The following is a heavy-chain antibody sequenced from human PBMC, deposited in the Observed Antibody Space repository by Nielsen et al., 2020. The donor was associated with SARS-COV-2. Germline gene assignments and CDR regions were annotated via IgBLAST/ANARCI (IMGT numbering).Heavy chain of an antibody. V-gene: IGHV4-34*01. CDR3: ARGSWSYWYFDL. J-gene: IGHJ2*01. Sequence: SETLSLTCAVYGGSFSGYYWSWIRQPPGKGLEWIGAINHSGSTNYNPSLKSRVTISVDTSKNQFSLKLSSVTAADTAVYYCARGSWSYWYFDLWGRGTLVTVSS. CDR2: INHSGST. CDR1: GGSFSGYY.